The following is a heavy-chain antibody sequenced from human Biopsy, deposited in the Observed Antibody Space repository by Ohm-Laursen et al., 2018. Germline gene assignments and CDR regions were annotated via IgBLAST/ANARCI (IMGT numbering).Heavy chain of an antibody. Sequence: SVKVSCKASGGTFINYAISWVRQAPGQGLEWLGGNIPILGTGNHAQKFQDRVTVAADTSTSTATMELRSLRSDDTAVYYCATKLTGYFHHWGQGTLVIVSS. CDR2: NIPILGTG. CDR3: ATKLTGYFHH. V-gene: IGHV1-69*06. J-gene: IGHJ1*01. D-gene: IGHD3-9*01. CDR1: GGTFINYA.